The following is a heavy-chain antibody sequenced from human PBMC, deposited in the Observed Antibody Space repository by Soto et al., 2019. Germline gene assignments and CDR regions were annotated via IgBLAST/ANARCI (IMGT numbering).Heavy chain of an antibody. Sequence: PGGSLRLSCAASGFTFISYWMHWVRHAPGKRQEWVAGISSDGSKKNYADTVKGRFTISRDNSKNTLYLQMNSLRAEDTAVYYCARRSGYFYGMDVWGQGTTVTVSS. D-gene: IGHD3-3*01. CDR2: ISSDGSKK. CDR3: ARRSGYFYGMDV. J-gene: IGHJ6*02. V-gene: IGHV3-33*08. CDR1: GFTFISYW.